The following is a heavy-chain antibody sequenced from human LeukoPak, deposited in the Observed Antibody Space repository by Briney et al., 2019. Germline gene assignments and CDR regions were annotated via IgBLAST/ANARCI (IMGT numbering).Heavy chain of an antibody. V-gene: IGHV5-10-1*01. D-gene: IGHD5-12*01. CDR2: IDPSDSYT. CDR1: GYSFTSYW. CDR3: ARHEVATGHFNYYYYYGMDV. J-gene: IGHJ6*02. Sequence: GESLRISCKGSGYSFTSYWISWVRQMPGKGLEWMGRIDPSDSYTNYSPSFQGHVTISADKSISTAYLQWSSLTASDTAMYYCARHEVATGHFNYYYYYGMDVWGQGTTVTVSS.